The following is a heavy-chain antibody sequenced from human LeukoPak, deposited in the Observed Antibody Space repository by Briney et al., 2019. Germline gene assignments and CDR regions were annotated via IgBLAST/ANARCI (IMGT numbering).Heavy chain of an antibody. CDR3: AKDNGWRRYFDY. J-gene: IGHJ4*02. CDR1: GFTFSSYG. CDR2: IRYDGSNK. Sequence: GGSLRLSCAASGFTFSSYGMHWVRQAPGKGLEWVAFIRYDGSNKYYADSVKGRFTISRDNSKNTLYLQMNSLRAEDTAVYYCAKDNGWRRYFDYWGQGTLVTVSS. D-gene: IGHD2-8*01. V-gene: IGHV3-30*02.